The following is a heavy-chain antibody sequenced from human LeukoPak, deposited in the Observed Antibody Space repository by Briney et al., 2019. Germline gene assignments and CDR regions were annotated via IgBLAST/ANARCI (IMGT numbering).Heavy chain of an antibody. CDR1: GFTFSSYW. J-gene: IGHJ4*02. V-gene: IGHV3-7*01. Sequence: GGSLRLSCAASGFTFSSYWMSWVRQAPGKGLEWVANIKQDGSEKYYVDSVKGRFTISRDNAKNSLYLQMNSLSAEDTAVYYCARFFGGARPGSLYDYWGQGTLVTVSS. CDR2: IKQDGSEK. CDR3: ARFFGGARPGSLYDY. D-gene: IGHD3-3*01.